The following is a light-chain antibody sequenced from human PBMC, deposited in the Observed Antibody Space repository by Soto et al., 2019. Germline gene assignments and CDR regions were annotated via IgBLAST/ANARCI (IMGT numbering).Light chain of an antibody. CDR2: AAY. CDR1: ETISTY. CDR3: KQFNSYPLT. Sequence: DIQMTQSPSSLSASVGDRVTITCRTSETISTYVNWYQKKPGEAPKLLIYAAYTLQSGVQSTFSGSGSGTEFTLTIRSLQPEDFATYYCKQFNSYPLTVGGGTKV. J-gene: IGKJ4*01. V-gene: IGKV1-9*01.